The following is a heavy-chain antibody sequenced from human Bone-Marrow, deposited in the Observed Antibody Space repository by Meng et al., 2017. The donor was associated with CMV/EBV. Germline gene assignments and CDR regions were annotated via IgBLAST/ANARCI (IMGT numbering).Heavy chain of an antibody. CDR2: IKQDGSEK. CDR1: GFTFSSYW. V-gene: IGHV3-7*01. Sequence: GESLKISCAASGFTFSSYWMSWVRQAPGKGLEWVANIKQDGSEKYYVDSVKGRFTISRDNAKNSLYLQMNSLRAEDTAVYYCVRVGYRATPYWGQGTLVTVSS. CDR3: VRVGYRATPY. J-gene: IGHJ4*02. D-gene: IGHD1-26*01.